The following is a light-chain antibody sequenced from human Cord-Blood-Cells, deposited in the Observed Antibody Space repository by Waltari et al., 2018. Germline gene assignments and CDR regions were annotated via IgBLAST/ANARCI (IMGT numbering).Light chain of an antibody. CDR2: DAS. Sequence: AIQLTQPPSSLSASVGDRVTITCRASQGISSALAWYQQKPGKAPKLLIYDASSLESGVPSRFSGSGSGTDFTLTISSLQPEDFATYYCQQFNSYPPVTFGGGTKVEIK. CDR3: QQFNSYPPVT. V-gene: IGKV1-13*02. J-gene: IGKJ4*01. CDR1: QGISSA.